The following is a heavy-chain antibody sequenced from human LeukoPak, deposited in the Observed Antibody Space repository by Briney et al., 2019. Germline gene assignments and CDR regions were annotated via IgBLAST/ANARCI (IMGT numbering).Heavy chain of an antibody. D-gene: IGHD6-19*01. CDR2: IKQDGSEK. V-gene: IGHV3-7*01. CDR3: ARDLRSSGWYIIYY. CDR1: GFTLSNYW. J-gene: IGHJ4*02. Sequence: GGSLRLSCAASGFTLSNYWMSWVRQAPGKGLEWVANIKQDGSEKYYVDSVKGRFTISRDNTKNSLYLQMNSLRAEDTAVYYCARDLRSSGWYIIYYWGQGTLVTVSS.